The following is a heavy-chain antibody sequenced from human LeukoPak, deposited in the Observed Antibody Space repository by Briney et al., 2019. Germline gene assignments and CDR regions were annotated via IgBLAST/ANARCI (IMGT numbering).Heavy chain of an antibody. CDR1: GFTFSSHW. Sequence: PGGALRLSCAAPGFTFSSHWMSWVRQTPGKGHEWDAHIKGDGSDKYYVDSLKGRFTISRDNTSTSQYLQMNSLRAEDAAVYYCAKDRTRQAYWGQGTLVTVSS. CDR3: AKDRTRQAY. J-gene: IGHJ4*02. CDR2: IKGDGSDK. D-gene: IGHD3-3*01. V-gene: IGHV3-7*03.